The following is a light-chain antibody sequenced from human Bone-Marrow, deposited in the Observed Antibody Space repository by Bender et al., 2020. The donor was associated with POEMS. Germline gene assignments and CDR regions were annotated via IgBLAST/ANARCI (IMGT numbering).Light chain of an antibody. CDR2: QDT. CDR1: DLGDKY. J-gene: IGLJ2*01. CDR3: QAWDTYSVI. Sequence: SYEVTQPPSVSVSPGQTASITCSGDDLGDKYVAWYRQKPGQSPVLVIYQDTKRPSGIPERFSGSNSGNTATLTISGPQAMDEADYYCQAWDTYSVIFGGGTKLTVL. V-gene: IGLV3-1*01.